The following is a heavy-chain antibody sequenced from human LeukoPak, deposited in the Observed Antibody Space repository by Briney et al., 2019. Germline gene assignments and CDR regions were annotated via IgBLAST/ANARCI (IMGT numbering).Heavy chain of an antibody. Sequence: GGSLRLSCVVSGFTFSGNGMRWVRQAPGKGLQWVAFIRDDGSNRYYADSVKGRFAVSRDNSKNTLYLQMNRLRTEHTAVYYCAKDYYSFYHMNVWGKGTTVTV. J-gene: IGHJ6*03. V-gene: IGHV3-30*02. CDR2: IRDDGSNR. CDR3: AKDYYSFYHMNV. CDR1: GFTFSGNG.